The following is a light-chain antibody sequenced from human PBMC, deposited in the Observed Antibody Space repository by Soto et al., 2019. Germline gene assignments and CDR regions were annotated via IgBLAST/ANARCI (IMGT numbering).Light chain of an antibody. J-gene: IGLJ1*01. V-gene: IGLV2-14*01. Sequence: QPALTQPASVSGSPGQSIAISCIGSSSDVGGYNYVSWHQQHPGKAPKVVIYDVSNRPSGVSDRFSGSKSGNTASLTISGLQAEDEADYYCSSYTSSSTYVFGTGTKLTVL. CDR3: SSYTSSSTYV. CDR1: SSDVGGYNY. CDR2: DVS.